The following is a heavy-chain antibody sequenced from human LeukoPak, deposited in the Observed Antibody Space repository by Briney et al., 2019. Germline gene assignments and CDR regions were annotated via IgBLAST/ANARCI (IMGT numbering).Heavy chain of an antibody. CDR3: ARDPKYYYYMDV. Sequence: SETLSLTCAVYGGSFSGYYWSWIRQPPGKGLEWIGEIKHSGSTNYNPSLKSRVTISVDTSKNQFSLKLSSVTAADTAVYYCARDPKYYYYMDVWGKGTTVTVSS. CDR2: IKHSGST. V-gene: IGHV4-34*01. J-gene: IGHJ6*03. CDR1: GGSFSGYY.